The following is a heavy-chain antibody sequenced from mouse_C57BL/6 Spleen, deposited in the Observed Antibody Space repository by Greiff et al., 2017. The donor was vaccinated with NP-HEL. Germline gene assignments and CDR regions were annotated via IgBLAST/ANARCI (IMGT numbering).Heavy chain of an antibody. CDR1: GYTFTSYW. CDR3: AGRSDYDYFDY. V-gene: IGHV1-61*01. J-gene: IGHJ2*01. D-gene: IGHD2-4*01. CDR2: IYPSDSET. Sequence: QVQLQQPGAELVRPGSSVKLSCKASGYTFTSYWMDWVKQRPGQGLEWIGNIYPSDSETHYNQKFKDKATLTVDKSSSTAYMQLSSLTSEDSAVYYCAGRSDYDYFDYWGQGTTLTVSS.